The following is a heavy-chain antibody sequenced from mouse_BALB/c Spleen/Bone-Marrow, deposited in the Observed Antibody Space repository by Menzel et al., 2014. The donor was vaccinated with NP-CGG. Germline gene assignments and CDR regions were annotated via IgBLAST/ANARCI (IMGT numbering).Heavy chain of an antibody. J-gene: IGHJ2*01. CDR2: IYPHTSDT. V-gene: IGHV1S29*02. D-gene: IGHD1-1*01. CDR1: GYPFTDYN. CDR3: VRAPPITSVVTRDH. Sequence: VQLKQSGPELVKPGASVKISCKAFGYPFTDYNMHWVKQSHGKSLEWVGYIYPHTSDTGYNQKFRNKATLTVDISSSTAYMVLRSLTSEDSAVYYCVRAPPITSVVTRDHWGQGTTLTVSS.